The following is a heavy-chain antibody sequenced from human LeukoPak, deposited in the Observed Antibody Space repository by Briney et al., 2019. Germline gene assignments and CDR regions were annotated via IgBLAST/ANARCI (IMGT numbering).Heavy chain of an antibody. CDR2: IRYDGSNK. V-gene: IGHV3-30*02. CDR3: AKDVSGSYFFYY. D-gene: IGHD1-26*01. Sequence: GGSLRLSCAASGFTFISYGMHWVRQAPGKGLEWVAFIRYDGSNKYYADSVKGRFTISRDNSKNTLYLQMNSLRAEDTAVYYCAKDVSGSYFFYYWGQGTLVTVSS. J-gene: IGHJ4*02. CDR1: GFTFISYG.